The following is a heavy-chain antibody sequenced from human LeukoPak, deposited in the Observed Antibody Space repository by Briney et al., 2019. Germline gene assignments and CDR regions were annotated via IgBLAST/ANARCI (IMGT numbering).Heavy chain of an antibody. CDR2: IYDSGST. CDR1: GGSISSYY. Sequence: PSETLSLTCTVSGGSISSYYWNWIRQPPGKGLEWIGYIYDSGSTNYNPSLKSRVTISVDTSKNQFSLKLSSVTAADTAVYYCAGRLWRRDGYNLSDFDIWGQGTMVTVSS. J-gene: IGHJ3*02. D-gene: IGHD5-24*01. CDR3: AGRLWRRDGYNLSDFDI. V-gene: IGHV4-59*01.